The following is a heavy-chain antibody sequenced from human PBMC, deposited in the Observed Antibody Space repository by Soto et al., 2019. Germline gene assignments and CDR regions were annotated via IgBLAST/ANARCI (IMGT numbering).Heavy chain of an antibody. CDR1: GFTFRVYG. J-gene: IGHJ3*02. Sequence: EVQLVESGGGLVKPGGSLRLSCAASGFTFRVYGINWVRQAPGKGLEWVSSISSSSTYIYYADSVKGRFTISRDNAKNSLFLQMNSLRAEDTAVYYCARDNKGGYCSGGSCLDAFDIWGQGTMVTVSS. CDR2: ISSSSTYI. D-gene: IGHD2-15*01. V-gene: IGHV3-21*01. CDR3: ARDNKGGYCSGGSCLDAFDI.